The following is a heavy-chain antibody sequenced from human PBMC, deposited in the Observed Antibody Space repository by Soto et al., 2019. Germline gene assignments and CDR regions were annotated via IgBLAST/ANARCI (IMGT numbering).Heavy chain of an antibody. CDR3: ARDKYSSSSYYYYGMDV. Sequence: SETLSLTYTVSGGSISSYYWSWIRQPAGKGLEWIGRIYTSGSTNYNPSLKSRVTMSVDTSKNQFSLKLSSVTAADTAVYYCARDKYSSSSYYYYGMDVWGQGTTVTVSS. D-gene: IGHD6-13*01. J-gene: IGHJ6*02. V-gene: IGHV4-4*07. CDR1: GGSISSYY. CDR2: IYTSGST.